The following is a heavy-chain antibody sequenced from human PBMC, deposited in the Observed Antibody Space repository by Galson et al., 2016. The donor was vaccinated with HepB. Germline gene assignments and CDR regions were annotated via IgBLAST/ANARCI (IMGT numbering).Heavy chain of an antibody. Sequence: CAISGDSVSSSTATWNWIRQSTSRGLEWLGRTYYRSKWHNDYAISVKSRLTINPDTSKNQFSLQLSSVTPEDTAVYYCARGARFLETLYRDYYGMDVWGQGTTVTVSS. J-gene: IGHJ6*02. CDR2: TYYRSKWHN. CDR3: ARGARFLETLYRDYYGMDV. CDR1: GDSVSSSTAT. D-gene: IGHD3-3*01. V-gene: IGHV6-1*01.